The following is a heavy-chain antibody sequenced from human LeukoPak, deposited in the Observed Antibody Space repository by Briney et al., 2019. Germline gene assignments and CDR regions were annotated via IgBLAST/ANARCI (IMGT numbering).Heavy chain of an antibody. D-gene: IGHD3-10*01. Sequence: GGSLRLSCAASGFTFSSYSMNWVRQAPGKGLEWVSYISSSSSTIYYADSVKGRFTISRDNAKNSLYLQMNSLRAEDTAVYYCARSYGSGSSYYFDYWGQGTLVTVPS. V-gene: IGHV3-48*01. CDR3: ARSYGSGSSYYFDY. J-gene: IGHJ4*02. CDR2: ISSSSSTI. CDR1: GFTFSSYS.